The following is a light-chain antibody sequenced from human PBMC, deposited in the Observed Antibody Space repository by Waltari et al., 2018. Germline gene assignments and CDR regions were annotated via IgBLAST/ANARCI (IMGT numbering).Light chain of an antibody. CDR2: HTS. V-gene: IGKV3-20*01. Sequence: EIVLTQSPGTLSLSPGERATLSCRASQGVGKYLAWYQQRPGQATRLILYHTSIRATGIPDGFSGSGYGTDFSLTISRLEPEDFAVYYCQKYDFLPATFGQGTTVEIK. CDR1: QGVGKY. J-gene: IGKJ1*01. CDR3: QKYDFLPAT.